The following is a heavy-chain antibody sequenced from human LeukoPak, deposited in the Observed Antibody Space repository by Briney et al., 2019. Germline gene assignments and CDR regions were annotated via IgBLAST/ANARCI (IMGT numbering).Heavy chain of an antibody. Sequence: GGSLRLSCAASGFTFSDYSMRWIRQAPGKGLEWVSSISRSGSNKYYADSVKGRFTISRDNAKNSLFLQMNSLRAEDTAVYYCARVLRYCSGGNCYSGGLGYMDVWAKGPRSPSL. CDR2: ISRSGSNK. J-gene: IGHJ6*03. CDR3: ARVLRYCSGGNCYSGGLGYMDV. CDR1: GFTFSDYS. V-gene: IGHV3-11*01. D-gene: IGHD2-15*01.